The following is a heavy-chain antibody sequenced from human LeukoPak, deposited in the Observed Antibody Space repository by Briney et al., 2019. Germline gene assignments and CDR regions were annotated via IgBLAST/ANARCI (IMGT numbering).Heavy chain of an antibody. CDR1: GDSVSNTNTA. CDR2: TYYRSKWYN. D-gene: IGHD6-13*01. Sequence: SQTPSLTCAISGDSVSNTNTAWNWIRQSPSRGLEWLGRTYYRSKWYNDYAVSVKSGITIDPDTSRNQFSLQLHSVTPEDTAVYFCARSIVAGGGYFFDFWGQGALVTVSA. V-gene: IGHV6-1*01. J-gene: IGHJ4*02. CDR3: ARSIVAGGGYFFDF.